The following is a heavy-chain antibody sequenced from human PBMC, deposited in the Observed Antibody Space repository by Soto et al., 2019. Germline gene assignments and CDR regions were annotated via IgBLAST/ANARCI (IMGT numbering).Heavy chain of an antibody. CDR2: IRSKANSYAT. CDR3: TRHVDTAMVFLRRSRWVAFDI. Sequence: GGSLRLSCAASGFTFSGSAMHWVRQASGKGLEWVGRIRSKANSYATAYAASVKGRFTISRDDSKNTAYLQMNSLKTEDTAVYYCTRHVDTAMVFLRRSRWVAFDIWGQGTMVTVSS. J-gene: IGHJ3*02. D-gene: IGHD5-18*01. CDR1: GFTFSGSA. V-gene: IGHV3-73*01.